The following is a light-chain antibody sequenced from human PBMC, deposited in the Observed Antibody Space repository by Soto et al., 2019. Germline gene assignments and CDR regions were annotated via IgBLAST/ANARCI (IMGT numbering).Light chain of an antibody. V-gene: IGKV3-11*01. CDR3: QQRSNWQWT. CDR2: DAS. Sequence: EIVLTQSPATLSLSPGERATLSCRASQRISGYLAWYQQKPGQAPRLPIYDASNRATGIPVRFSGSGSGTDYALTITNLEPEDFEIYYCQQRSNWQWTFGQGTKVDIX. CDR1: QRISGY. J-gene: IGKJ1*01.